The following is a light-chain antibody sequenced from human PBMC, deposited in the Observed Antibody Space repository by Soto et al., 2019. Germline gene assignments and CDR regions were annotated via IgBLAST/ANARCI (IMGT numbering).Light chain of an antibody. CDR1: SSNIGSKT. Sequence: QSALTQPPSASEAPGQRVTISCSGGSSNIGSKTVTWYQHVSGTAPKLLMYSNDQRPSGVPDRFSGSKSGTSASLAISGLQAEDEGDYFCAAWDDSLKSFVFGTGTKLTVL. CDR2: SND. CDR3: AAWDDSLKSFV. J-gene: IGLJ1*01. V-gene: IGLV1-44*01.